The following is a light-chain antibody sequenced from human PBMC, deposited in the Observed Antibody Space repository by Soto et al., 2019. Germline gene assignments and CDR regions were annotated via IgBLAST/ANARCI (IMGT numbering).Light chain of an antibody. CDR3: QQYGSSPTWT. J-gene: IGKJ1*01. CDR1: QSVSNDF. CDR2: AAS. Sequence: EIVLTQSPGILSLSPGERATLSCRASQSVSNDFLAWYQQKPGQAPRLLIYAASNRATGIPDRFSGSGSGTDFTLTISRLEPEDSAVYYCQQYGSSPTWTFGQGTKVDIK. V-gene: IGKV3-20*01.